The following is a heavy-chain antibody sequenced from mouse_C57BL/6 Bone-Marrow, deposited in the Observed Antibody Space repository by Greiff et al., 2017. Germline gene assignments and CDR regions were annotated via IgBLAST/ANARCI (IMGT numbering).Heavy chain of an antibody. D-gene: IGHD1-1*01. CDR3: ARYYGSSYGYFDY. CDR1: GFTFSDYG. CDR2: ISSGSSTI. J-gene: IGHJ2*01. Sequence: EVHLVESGGGLVKPGGSLKLSCAASGFTFSDYGMHWVRQAPEKGLEWVAYISSGSSTIYYADTVQGRFTISRDNPKNTRFLQMTSLRSEDTAMYYCARYYGSSYGYFDYWGQGTTLTVSS. V-gene: IGHV5-17*01.